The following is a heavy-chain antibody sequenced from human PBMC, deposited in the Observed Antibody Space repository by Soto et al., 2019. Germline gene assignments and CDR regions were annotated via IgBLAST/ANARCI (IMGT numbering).Heavy chain of an antibody. CDR1: GGSISSAEYY. D-gene: IGHD1-1*01. J-gene: IGHJ4*02. Sequence: PSETLSLTCSVSGGSISSAEYYWSLIRQHPGKGLEWIGYIYYSGSTYYNPSLKSRVIVSLDTSKNQFSLKLSSVTAADTAVYYCARTERLGEYYFDYWGQGTLVTVSS. CDR2: IYYSGST. CDR3: ARTERLGEYYFDY. V-gene: IGHV4-31*03.